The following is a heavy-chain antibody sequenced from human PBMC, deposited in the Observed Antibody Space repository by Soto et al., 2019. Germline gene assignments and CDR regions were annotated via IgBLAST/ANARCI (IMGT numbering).Heavy chain of an antibody. D-gene: IGHD3-22*01. J-gene: IGHJ4*02. CDR1: GYTFTSYD. Sequence: GASVKVSCKASGYTFTSYDINWVRQATGQGLEWMGWMNPNSGNTGYAQKLQGRVTMTTDTSTSTAYMELRSLRSDDTAVYYCARELTYYYDSSGYDFDYWGQGTLVTVSS. V-gene: IGHV1-8*01. CDR3: ARELTYYYDSSGYDFDY. CDR2: MNPNSGNT.